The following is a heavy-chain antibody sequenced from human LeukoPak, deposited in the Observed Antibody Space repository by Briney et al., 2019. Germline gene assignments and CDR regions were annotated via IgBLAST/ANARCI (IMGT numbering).Heavy chain of an antibody. V-gene: IGHV1-69*04. Sequence: SVKVSCKASGGTFSSYAISRVRQAPGQGLEWMGRIIPILGIANYAQKFQGRVTITADKSTSTAYMELSSLRSEDTAVYYCARDRVGLIYCSGGSCEDYWGQGTLVTVSS. D-gene: IGHD2-15*01. CDR2: IIPILGIA. CDR3: ARDRVGLIYCSGGSCEDY. CDR1: GGTFSSYA. J-gene: IGHJ4*02.